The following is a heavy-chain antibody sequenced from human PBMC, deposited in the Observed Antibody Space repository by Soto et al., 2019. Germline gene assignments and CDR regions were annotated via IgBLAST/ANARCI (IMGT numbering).Heavy chain of an antibody. CDR2: ISAYNGDT. Sequence: QVHLLQSGAEVKKPGASVRVSCMPSGYNFPSYGITWVRLAPGQGLEWMGWISAYNGDTNFAQKLQERVTMTTNTSTSTAYMELRNLRSDDTAMYYCARGYDYADYWGQGTLVTVSS. CDR3: ARGYDYADY. D-gene: IGHD2-2*01. CDR1: GYNFPSYG. J-gene: IGHJ4*02. V-gene: IGHV1-18*01.